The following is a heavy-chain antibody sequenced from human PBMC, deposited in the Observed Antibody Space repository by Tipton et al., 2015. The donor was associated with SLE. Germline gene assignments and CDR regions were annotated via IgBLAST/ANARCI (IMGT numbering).Heavy chain of an antibody. Sequence: TLSLTCAVYGGSFSGYYWSWIRQPPGKGLEWIGEINHSGSTNYNPSLESRVTISVDTSKNQFSLKLSSVTAADTAVYYCARDKSSGNYYYYYMDVWGKGTTVTVSS. CDR1: GGSFSGYY. V-gene: IGHV4-34*01. D-gene: IGHD3-16*02. CDR3: ARDKSSGNYYYYYMDV. J-gene: IGHJ6*03. CDR2: INHSGST.